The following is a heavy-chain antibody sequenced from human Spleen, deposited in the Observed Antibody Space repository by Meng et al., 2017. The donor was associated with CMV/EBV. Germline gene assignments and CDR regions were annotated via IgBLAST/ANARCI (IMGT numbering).Heavy chain of an antibody. D-gene: IGHD3-3*01. CDR3: AKSLDFYYYYGMDV. V-gene: IGHV4-34*01. Sequence: SETLSLTCAVYGGSFSGYYWSWIRQPPGKGLEWIGEINHSGSTNYNPSLKSRVTISVDTSKNQFSLKLSSVTAEDTALYYCAKSLDFYYYYGMDVWGQGTTVTVSS. J-gene: IGHJ6*02. CDR2: INHSGST. CDR1: GGSFSGYY.